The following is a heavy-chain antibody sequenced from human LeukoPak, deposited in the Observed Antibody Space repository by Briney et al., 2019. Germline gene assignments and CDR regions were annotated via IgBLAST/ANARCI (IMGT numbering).Heavy chain of an antibody. J-gene: IGHJ3*02. V-gene: IGHV4-4*07. CDR3: AREIPITIFGVPNDAFDI. D-gene: IGHD3-3*01. CDR1: GGSISSYY. CDR2: IYTSGST. Sequence: SETLSLTCTVSGGSISSYYCSWIRQPAGKGLEWIGRIYTSGSTNYNPSLKSRVTMSVDTSKNQFSLKLSSVTAADTAVYYCAREIPITIFGVPNDAFDIWGQGTMVTVSS.